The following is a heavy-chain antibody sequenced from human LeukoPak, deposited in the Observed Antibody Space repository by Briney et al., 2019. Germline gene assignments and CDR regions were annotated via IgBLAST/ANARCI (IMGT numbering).Heavy chain of an antibody. V-gene: IGHV3-74*01. D-gene: IGHD2-2*01. CDR2: MSPTGSTT. J-gene: IGHJ4*02. CDR3: AREVVIVVEPAANTIDY. CDR1: GFYFSGHW. Sequence: GGSVRLSCTASGFYFSGHWMYWARQLPGKGLVWVSRMSPTGSTTSYADSVKGRFTVSRDNAKSTLYLQVNNLRAEDTAVYYCAREVVIVVEPAANTIDYWGQGTRVTVSS.